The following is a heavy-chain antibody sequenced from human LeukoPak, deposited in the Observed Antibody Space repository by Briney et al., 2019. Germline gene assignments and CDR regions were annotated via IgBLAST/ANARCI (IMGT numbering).Heavy chain of an antibody. V-gene: IGHV1-69*13. CDR1: GSTFSRYA. D-gene: IGHD1-26*01. Sequence: VKVSCKASGSTFSRYALSWVRQAPGQGLEWMGGIIPIFGTANYAQKFQGRVTITADESTSTAYMELSSLRSEDTAVYYCARAVVGDTGPYNMDVWGKGTTVTVSS. CDR3: ARAVVGDTGPYNMDV. CDR2: IIPIFGTA. J-gene: IGHJ6*03.